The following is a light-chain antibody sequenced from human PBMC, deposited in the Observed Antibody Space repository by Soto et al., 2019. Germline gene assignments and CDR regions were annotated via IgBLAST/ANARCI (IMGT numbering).Light chain of an antibody. J-gene: IGKJ1*01. CDR1: QSISSW. CDR2: DAS. V-gene: IGKV1-5*01. CDR3: QQYNNWPPWT. Sequence: DIQMTQSPSTLSASVGDRVTITCRASQSISSWLAWYQQKPGKAPKLLIYDASSLESGVPSRFSGSGSGTEFTLTISSLQPDDFATYYCQQYNNWPPWTFGPGTKVEIK.